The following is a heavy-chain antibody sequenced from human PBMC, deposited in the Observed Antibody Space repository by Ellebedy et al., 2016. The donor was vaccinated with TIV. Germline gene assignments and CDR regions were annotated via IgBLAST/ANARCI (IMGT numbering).Heavy chain of an antibody. CDR1: GASISASIYY. Sequence: SETLSLXXTVSGASISASIYYWGWIRQAPGKGLEWIGSGFHNGYTYYTPSLKSRVTMSEDTSKNQFSLRLTSVTAADTAVYYCARLGPDTQFEFWGRGTLVTVSS. D-gene: IGHD3-16*01. J-gene: IGHJ4*02. CDR3: ARLGPDTQFEF. V-gene: IGHV4-39*01. CDR2: GFHNGYT.